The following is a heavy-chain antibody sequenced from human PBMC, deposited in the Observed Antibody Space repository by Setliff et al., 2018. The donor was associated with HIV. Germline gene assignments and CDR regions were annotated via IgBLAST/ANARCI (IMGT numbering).Heavy chain of an antibody. V-gene: IGHV4-59*11. J-gene: IGHJ6*02. CDR2: IYSSGST. Sequence: PSETLSLTCTVSGTSIRSRFWSWIRQPPGKGLEWIGSIYSSGSTNYNPSLKSRVTMSVDTSKNQFSLKLRSVTAADTAVFYCARVKYSYAQGFYYGMDVWGQGTTVTVSS. CDR1: GTSIRSRF. D-gene: IGHD5-18*01. CDR3: ARVKYSYAQGFYYGMDV.